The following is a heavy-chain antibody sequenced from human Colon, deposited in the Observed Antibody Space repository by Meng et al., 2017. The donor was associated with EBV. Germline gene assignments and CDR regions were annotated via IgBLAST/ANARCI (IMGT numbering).Heavy chain of an antibody. J-gene: IGHJ4*02. V-gene: IGHV4-31*03. Sequence: QWRLQGPAPGLVNPSQTLSLTCTVSGGSVSSGGYYWTWIRQHPGKGLEWFGHIYYSGSTFYNPSLKRRVIISIDTSKNQFSLNLRSVTAADTAVYYCARVSSGWDYFDYWGQGTLVTVSS. CDR1: GGSVSSGGYY. D-gene: IGHD6-19*01. CDR2: IYYSGST. CDR3: ARVSSGWDYFDY.